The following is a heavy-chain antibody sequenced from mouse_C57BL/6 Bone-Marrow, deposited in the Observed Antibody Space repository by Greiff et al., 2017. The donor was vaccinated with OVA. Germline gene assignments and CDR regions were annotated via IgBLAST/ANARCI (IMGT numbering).Heavy chain of an antibody. CDR2: ISSGSSTI. CDR1: GFTFSDYG. D-gene: IGHD2-1*01. CDR3: ARGDGTGYFDY. Sequence: DVKLVESGGGLVKPGGSLKLSCAASGFTFSDYGMHWVRQAPEKGLEWVAYISSGSSTIYYADTVKGRFTISRDNAKNTLFLQMTSLRSEDTAMYYCARGDGTGYFDYWGQGTTLTVSS. V-gene: IGHV5-17*01. J-gene: IGHJ2*01.